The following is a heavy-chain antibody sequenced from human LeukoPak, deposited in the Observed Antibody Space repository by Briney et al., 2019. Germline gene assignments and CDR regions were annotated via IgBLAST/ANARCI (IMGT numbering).Heavy chain of an antibody. Sequence: GGSLRLSCAASGFTFSSYWMHWVRQAPGEGLVWVSRIDSDGSSTSYADSVKGRFTISRDNAKNTPYLQLNSLRAEDTAVYYCARAGIAVAGHDYWAREPWSPSPQ. CDR1: GFTFSSYW. CDR2: IDSDGSST. D-gene: IGHD6-19*01. J-gene: IGHJ4*02. CDR3: ARAGIAVAGHDY. V-gene: IGHV3-74*01.